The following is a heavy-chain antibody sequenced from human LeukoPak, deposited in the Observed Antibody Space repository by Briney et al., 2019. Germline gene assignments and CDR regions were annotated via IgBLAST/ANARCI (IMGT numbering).Heavy chain of an antibody. CDR3: ATPPYPYIVVVPAERPAKSEYFQH. Sequence: ASVKVSCKASGGTFSSYAISWVRQAPGQGLEWMGGIIPIFGTANYAQKFQGRVTITTDESTSTAYMELSSLRSEDTAVYYCATPPYPYIVVVPAERPAKSEYFQHWGQGTLVTVSS. D-gene: IGHD2-2*01. CDR1: GGTFSSYA. CDR2: IIPIFGTA. V-gene: IGHV1-69*05. J-gene: IGHJ1*01.